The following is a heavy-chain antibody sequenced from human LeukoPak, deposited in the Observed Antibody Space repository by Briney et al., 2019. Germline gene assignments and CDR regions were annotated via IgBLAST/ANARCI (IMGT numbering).Heavy chain of an antibody. CDR3: AKDGLRYCSSTSCHGSDY. V-gene: IGHV3-23*01. CDR2: ISSRGDST. J-gene: IGHJ4*02. CDR1: GFTFSTYG. D-gene: IGHD2-2*01. Sequence: GGSLRLSCAASGFTFSTYGMSWVRQAPGKGLEWVSAISSRGDSTYYADSVKGRFTIPRDNSKNTLYLQMNSLRAEDTAVYYCAKDGLRYCSSTSCHGSDYWGQGTLVTVSS.